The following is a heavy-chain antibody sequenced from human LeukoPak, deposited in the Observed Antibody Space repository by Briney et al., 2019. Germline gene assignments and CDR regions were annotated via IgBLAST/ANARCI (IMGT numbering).Heavy chain of an antibody. CDR3: ARVYLYSSSWTRTGFGMVGGFDP. CDR1: GGSISSSSYY. J-gene: IGHJ5*02. Sequence: SETLSLTCTVSGGSISSSSYYWGWIRQPPGTGLEWIGSIYYSGSTYYNPSLKSRVTISVDTSKNQFSLKLSSVTAADTAVYYCARVYLYSSSWTRTGFGMVGGFDPWGQGTLVTVSS. D-gene: IGHD6-13*01. CDR2: IYYSGST. V-gene: IGHV4-39*07.